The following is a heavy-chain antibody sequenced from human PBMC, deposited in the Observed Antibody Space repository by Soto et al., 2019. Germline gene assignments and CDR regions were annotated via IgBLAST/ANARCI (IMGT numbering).Heavy chain of an antibody. CDR2: ISYDGRNK. CDR3: AKDKAPLGGEAIDY. CDR1: GFTFSSYG. J-gene: IGHJ4*02. D-gene: IGHD3-10*01. Sequence: PGGSLRLSCAASGFTFSSYGMHWVRQAPGKGLEWVAVISYDGRNKYYADSVKGRFTISRDNSKNTVYLQMNSLRAEDTAVYYCAKDKAPLGGEAIDYWGQGTPVTSSS. V-gene: IGHV3-30*18.